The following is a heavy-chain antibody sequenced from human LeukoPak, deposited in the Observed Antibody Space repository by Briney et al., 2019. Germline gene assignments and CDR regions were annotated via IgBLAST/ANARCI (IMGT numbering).Heavy chain of an antibody. CDR3: ARAVGSFDWLPLFDY. Sequence: SETLSLTCTVSGYSIRSGFYWGWIRQPPGKGLEWIGNIYHSGITYYTPSLKSRITISVDTSKNQFYLKLSSVTAADTAVYYCARAVGSFDWLPLFDYWGQGTLVTVSS. D-gene: IGHD3-9*01. V-gene: IGHV4-38-2*02. J-gene: IGHJ4*02. CDR2: IYHSGIT. CDR1: GYSIRSGFY.